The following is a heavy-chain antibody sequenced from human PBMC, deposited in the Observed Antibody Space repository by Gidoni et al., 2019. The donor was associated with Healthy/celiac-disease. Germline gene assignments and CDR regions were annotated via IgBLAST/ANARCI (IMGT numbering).Heavy chain of an antibody. Sequence: QVQLVESGGGVVQPGRSLRLSCAASGFTFSSYGMHWVRQAPGKGLEVVAVIWYDGSNKYYADSVKGRFTIARDNSKNTLYLQMNSLRAEDTAVYYCATDSNDYGDYEVDYWGQGTLVTVSS. CDR3: ATDSNDYGDYEVDY. V-gene: IGHV3-33*01. J-gene: IGHJ4*02. CDR2: IWYDGSNK. D-gene: IGHD4-17*01. CDR1: GFTFSSYG.